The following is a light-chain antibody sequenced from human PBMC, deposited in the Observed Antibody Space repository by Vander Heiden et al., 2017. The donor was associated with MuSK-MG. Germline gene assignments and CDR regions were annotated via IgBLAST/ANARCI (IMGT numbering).Light chain of an antibody. CDR3: LQHGRSPPHT. J-gene: IGKJ2*01. CDR2: AAS. Sequence: EIVLTQSPGTLSLSPGERATLSCRASQSVSSSYLAWYQQKPGQAPRLLIYAASSRATGIPDRFSGSGYGTDFTLTISRREPEDFAVYYCLQHGRSPPHTFGQGTKLEIK. CDR1: QSVSSSY. V-gene: IGKV3-20*01.